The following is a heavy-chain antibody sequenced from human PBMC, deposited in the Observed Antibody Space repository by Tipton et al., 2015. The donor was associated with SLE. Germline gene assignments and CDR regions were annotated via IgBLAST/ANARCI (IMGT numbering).Heavy chain of an antibody. CDR3: ARGSWELDSWDREFGHNFDY. D-gene: IGHD3-10*01. V-gene: IGHV1-46*01. Sequence: QSGPEVKRSGASVRISCTASYEYTFIKYYMHWVRQAPGQGPEWMATLSPNGHSATYAQKFQGRVTLTRDASTSTDYMELSSLTSEDTALYYCARGSWELDSWDREFGHNFDYWGQGTLVTVSS. CDR1: YEYTFIKYY. CDR2: LSPNGHSA. J-gene: IGHJ4*02.